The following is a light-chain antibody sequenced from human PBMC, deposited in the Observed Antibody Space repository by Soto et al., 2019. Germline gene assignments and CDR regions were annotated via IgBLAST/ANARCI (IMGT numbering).Light chain of an antibody. V-gene: IGKV3-15*01. CDR1: QSVRSN. CDR3: QQSYSTPPSYT. CDR2: AAS. Sequence: EIVMTQSPATLSVSPGEWATLSCRASQSVRSNLAWYQQKPGQAPRLLIYAASTRATGIPARFSGSGSGTEFTLTIVSLQSEDFATYYCQQSYSTPPSYTFGQGTKLEIK. J-gene: IGKJ2*01.